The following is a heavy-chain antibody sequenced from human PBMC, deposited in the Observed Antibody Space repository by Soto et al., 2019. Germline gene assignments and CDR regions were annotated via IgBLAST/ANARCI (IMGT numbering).Heavy chain of an antibody. Sequence: PGGSLRLSCAASGFTFSAYYMTWMRQAPGKGLEWVSYITSSGDYTNYAGSVKGRFTISRDNAKNSLYLQMNSLRVEDTAVYYCVREYYYGMDVWGQGTTVTVSS. CDR1: GFTFSAYY. V-gene: IGHV3-11*05. CDR3: VREYYYGMDV. CDR2: ITSSGDYT. J-gene: IGHJ6*02.